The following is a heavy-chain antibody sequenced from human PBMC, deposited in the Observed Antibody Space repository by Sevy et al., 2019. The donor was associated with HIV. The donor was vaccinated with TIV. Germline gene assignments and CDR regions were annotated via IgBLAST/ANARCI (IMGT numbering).Heavy chain of an antibody. CDR3: ARSPGNSGWFDAFDT. J-gene: IGHJ3*02. CDR2: ISSSSSYI. Sequence: GESLKISCAASGFTFSSYSMNWVRQAPGKGLEWVSSISSSSSYIYYADSVKGRFTISRDNAKNSLYLQMNSLRAEDTAVYYCARSPGNSGWFDAFDTWGQGTMVTVSS. CDR1: GFTFSSYS. V-gene: IGHV3-21*01. D-gene: IGHD5-12*01.